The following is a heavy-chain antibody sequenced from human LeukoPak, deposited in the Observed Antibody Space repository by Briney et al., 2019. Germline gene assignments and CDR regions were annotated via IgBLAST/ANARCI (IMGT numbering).Heavy chain of an antibody. Sequence: GGSLRLSCAASGFTFSSYEMNWARQAPGKGLEWVSYISSSGSTIYYADSAKGRFTISRDNSKNTLYLQMNSLRAEDTAVYYCAKDWAQIKYYDFWSGYYETLYWGQGTLVTVSS. CDR3: AKDWAQIKYYDFWSGYYETLY. CDR2: ISSSGSTI. D-gene: IGHD3-3*01. J-gene: IGHJ4*02. V-gene: IGHV3-48*03. CDR1: GFTFSSYE.